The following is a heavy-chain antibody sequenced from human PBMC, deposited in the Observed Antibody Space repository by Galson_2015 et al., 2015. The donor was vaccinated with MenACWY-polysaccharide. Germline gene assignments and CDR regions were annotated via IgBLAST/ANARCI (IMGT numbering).Heavy chain of an antibody. J-gene: IGHJ3*02. CDR2: IYHSGST. Sequence: SETLSPTCDVSGGSVSNTNWWTWVRQPPGKGLEWIGEIYHSGSTHYNSSLKSRVTISVDTSKNQFYLRVTSVTAADTAVYYCARDKSSGTSTDEFDIWGQGTMVTVSS. D-gene: IGHD1-7*01. V-gene: IGHV4-4*02. CDR1: GGSVSNTNW. CDR3: ARDKSSGTSTDEFDI.